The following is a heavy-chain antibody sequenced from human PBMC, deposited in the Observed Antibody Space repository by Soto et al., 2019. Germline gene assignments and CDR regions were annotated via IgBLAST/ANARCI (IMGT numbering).Heavy chain of an antibody. CDR2: IYYSGST. CDR3: ARHAPRLGSINSGSYIDLYNWFDP. D-gene: IGHD3-10*01. J-gene: IGHJ5*02. CDR1: GGSISSYY. V-gene: IGHV4-59*08. Sequence: SETLSLTCTVSGGSISSYYWSWIRQPPGKGLEWIGYIYYSGSTNYNPSLKSRVTISVDTSKNQFSLKLSPGTAADTAVYYCARHAPRLGSINSGSYIDLYNWFDPWGQGTLVTVSS.